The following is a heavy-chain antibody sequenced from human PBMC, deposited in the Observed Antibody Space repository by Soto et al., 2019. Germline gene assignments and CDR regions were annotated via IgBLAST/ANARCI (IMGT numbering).Heavy chain of an antibody. D-gene: IGHD3-16*01. CDR1: GLTVSHNY. CDR2: LYTEGTT. CDR3: VRPRPSGENYGMDV. J-gene: IGHJ6*02. V-gene: IGHV3-53*01. Sequence: PGGSLRLSCVASGLTVSHNYTAWVRQAPEMGLEWVSILYTEGTTYYADSVKGRFTISRDSSKNTLFLQMDSLRAEDTAVYYCVRPRPSGENYGMDVWGQGTTVTVSS.